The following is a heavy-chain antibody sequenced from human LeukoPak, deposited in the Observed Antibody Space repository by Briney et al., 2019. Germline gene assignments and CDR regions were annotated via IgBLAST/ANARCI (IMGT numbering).Heavy chain of an antibody. V-gene: IGHV3-23*01. CDR3: AKDSGSYYTRSIDY. CDR2: ISGSGGST. J-gene: IGHJ4*02. Sequence: GGSLRLSCAASGFTVSNNYMSWVRQAPGKGLEWVSAISGSGGSTYYADSVKGRFTISRDNSKNTLYLQMNSLRAEDTAVYYCAKDSGSYYTRSIDYWGQGTLVTVSS. D-gene: IGHD3-10*01. CDR1: GFTVSNNY.